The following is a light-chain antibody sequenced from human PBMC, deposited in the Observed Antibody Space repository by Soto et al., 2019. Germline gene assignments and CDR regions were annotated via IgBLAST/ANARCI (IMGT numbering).Light chain of an antibody. CDR2: RAS. Sequence: IQMTQSPSSLSASVGDRVTITCRASQTISSWLAWYQQKPGEAPKLLLYRASSLESGVPSRFSGSGSGTEFTLTISSLQPDDFATYYCQQYESYPLTFGGGTKVDIK. CDR3: QQYESYPLT. J-gene: IGKJ4*01. CDR1: QTISSW. V-gene: IGKV1-5*03.